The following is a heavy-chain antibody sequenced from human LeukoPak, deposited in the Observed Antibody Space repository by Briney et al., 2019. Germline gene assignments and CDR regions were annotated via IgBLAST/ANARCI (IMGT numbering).Heavy chain of an antibody. V-gene: IGHV3-33*01. D-gene: IGHD1-1*01. Sequence: PGRSLRLSCAASGFTFSSYGMHWVRQAPGKGLEWVAVIWYDGSNKYYADSVKGRFTISRDNSKNTLYLQMNSLRAEDTAVYYCARVDRTGPYYYYGMDVWGQGTTVTVSS. J-gene: IGHJ6*02. CDR1: GFTFSSYG. CDR2: IWYDGSNK. CDR3: ARVDRTGPYYYYGMDV.